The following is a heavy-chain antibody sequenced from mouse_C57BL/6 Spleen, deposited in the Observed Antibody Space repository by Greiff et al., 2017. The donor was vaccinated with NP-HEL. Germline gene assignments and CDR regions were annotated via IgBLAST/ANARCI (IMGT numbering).Heavy chain of an antibody. CDR1: GYTFTSYW. V-gene: IGHV1-55*01. CDR3: AREEGYYYGSSYGYAMDY. CDR2: IYPGSGST. D-gene: IGHD1-1*01. Sequence: QVQLQQPGAELVKLGASVKMSCKASGYTFTSYWITWVKQRPGQGLEWIGDIYPGSGSTNYNEKFKSKATLTVDTSSSTAYMQLSSLTSEDSAVYYCAREEGYYYGSSYGYAMDYWGQGTSVTVSS. J-gene: IGHJ4*01.